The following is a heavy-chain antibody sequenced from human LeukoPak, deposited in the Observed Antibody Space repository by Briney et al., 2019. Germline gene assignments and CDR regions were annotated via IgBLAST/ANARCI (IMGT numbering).Heavy chain of an antibody. CDR3: ALDNWNEFDP. CDR1: GYRFSSNG. J-gene: IGHJ5*02. Sequence: GASVKVSCKASGYRFSSNGISWVRQAPGQGLEWLGWVSTYNSETNYAPKFQGRVAMTKDTFTSTVYMELRSLRTDDTAVYYCALDNWNEFDPWGQGTLVTVSS. V-gene: IGHV1-18*01. CDR2: VSTYNSET. D-gene: IGHD1-20*01.